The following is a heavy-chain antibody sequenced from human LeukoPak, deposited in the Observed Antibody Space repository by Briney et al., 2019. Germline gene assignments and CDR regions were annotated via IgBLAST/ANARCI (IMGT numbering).Heavy chain of an antibody. CDR1: GFTFGGYA. D-gene: IGHD2-2*01. Sequence: GGSLRLSCAASGFTFGGYAMSWVRQAPGEGLEWVSVISAGGHNTYYADSVKGWFTISRDNSKNTLYLQMNNLRSEDTAVYYCAKRPGYCRSTSCYYYYYMEVWGKGTTVTVSS. V-gene: IGHV3-23*01. CDR3: AKRPGYCRSTSCYYYYYMEV. CDR2: ISAGGHNT. J-gene: IGHJ6*03.